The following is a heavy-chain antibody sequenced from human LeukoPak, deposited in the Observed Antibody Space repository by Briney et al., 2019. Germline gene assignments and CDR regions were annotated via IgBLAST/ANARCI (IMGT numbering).Heavy chain of an antibody. CDR3: AKALPPRVVTAITLDY. CDR2: INSDGGST. D-gene: IGHD2-21*02. J-gene: IGHJ4*02. CDR1: GFTFSSYW. Sequence: TGGSLRLSCAASGFTFSSYWMHWVRQAPGKGLVWVSRINSDGGSTSYADSVKGRFTISRDSAKKTLFLQMNSLRAEDTAVYYCAKALPPRVVTAITLDYWGQGTLVTVSS. V-gene: IGHV3-74*01.